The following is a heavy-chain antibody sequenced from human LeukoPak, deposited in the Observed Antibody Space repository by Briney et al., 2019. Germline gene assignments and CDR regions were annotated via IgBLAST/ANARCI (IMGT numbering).Heavy chain of an antibody. CDR3: ARLSQQTFDI. V-gene: IGHV1-46*01. CDR2: IDPSGGST. Sequence: AASVKVSCKASGYTFTSYGISWVRQAPGQGLEWMGIIDPSGGSTSYAQKFQGRVTMTRDTSTSTVYMELSSLRSDDTAVYYCARLSQQTFDIWGQGTLVTVSS. J-gene: IGHJ3*02. CDR1: GYTFTSYG.